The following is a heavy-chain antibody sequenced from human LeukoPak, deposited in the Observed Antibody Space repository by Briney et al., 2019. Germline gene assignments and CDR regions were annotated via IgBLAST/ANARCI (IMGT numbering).Heavy chain of an antibody. CDR2: INQDGSEK. V-gene: IGHV3-7*04. Sequence: GGSLRLSCVASGFTLGVYWMTWVRQGPGKGLERVANINQDGSEKNYVDSVKGRFSVSRDNAKNTLYLYINSLRAEDTAIYYCAREIPVAGKTSWFDPWGQGTLVTVSA. CDR3: AREIPVAGKTSWFDP. J-gene: IGHJ5*02. CDR1: GFTLGVYW. D-gene: IGHD6-19*01.